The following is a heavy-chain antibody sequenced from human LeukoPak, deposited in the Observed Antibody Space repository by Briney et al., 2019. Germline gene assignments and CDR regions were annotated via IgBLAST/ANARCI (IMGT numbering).Heavy chain of an antibody. CDR3: AREVLEWLDAFDI. J-gene: IGHJ3*02. CDR1: GFTFSDFY. CDR2: ISSSGSTI. V-gene: IGHV3-11*01. Sequence: PGGSLRLSCAASGFTFSDFYMSWIRQAPGKGLEWVSYISSSGSTIYYADSVKGRFTISRDNAKNSLYLQMNSLRAEDTAVYYCAREVLEWLDAFDIWGQGTMVTVSS. D-gene: IGHD3-3*01.